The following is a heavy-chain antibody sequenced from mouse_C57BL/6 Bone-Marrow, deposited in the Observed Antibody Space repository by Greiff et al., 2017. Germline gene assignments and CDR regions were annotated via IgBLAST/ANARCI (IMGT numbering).Heavy chain of an antibody. CDR2: IWSGGST. CDR3: ARNGAYYYGSSYYDAMDY. J-gene: IGHJ4*01. CDR1: GFSLTSYG. D-gene: IGHD1-1*01. V-gene: IGHV2-2*01. Sequence: QVQLKESGPGLVQPSQSLSITCTASGFSLTSYGVHWVRQSPGKGLEWLGVIWSGGSTDYNAAFISRLSISKDNSKSQVFFKMNSLQADDTAIYYCARNGAYYYGSSYYDAMDYWGQGTSVTVSS.